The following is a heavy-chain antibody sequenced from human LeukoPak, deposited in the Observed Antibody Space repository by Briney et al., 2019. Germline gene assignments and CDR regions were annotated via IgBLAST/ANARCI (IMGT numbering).Heavy chain of an antibody. Sequence: SETLSLTCTVSGGSMSSYYWSWIRQAPGKGLEWIGSTHYTEGSTFNPSLRSRVTFSTDTSKNQFFLQLTSVTAADTAIYYCARRYQYDKSGHYYDDFWGQGTLVTVSS. D-gene: IGHD3-22*01. J-gene: IGHJ4*02. V-gene: IGHV4-59*08. CDR2: THYTEGS. CDR1: GGSMSSYY. CDR3: ARRYQYDKSGHYYDDF.